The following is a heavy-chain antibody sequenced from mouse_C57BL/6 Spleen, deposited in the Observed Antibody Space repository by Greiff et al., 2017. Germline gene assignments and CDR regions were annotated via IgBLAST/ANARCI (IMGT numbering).Heavy chain of an antibody. CDR3: AVLYYYGSSPFDY. D-gene: IGHD1-1*01. J-gene: IGHJ2*01. V-gene: IGHV1-82*01. CDR1: GYAFSSSW. CDR2: IYPGDGDT. Sequence: VQLQQSGPELVTPGASVKISCKASGYAFSSSWMNWVKQRPGKGLEWIGRIYPGDGDTNYNGKFKGKATLTADKSSSTAYMQLSSLTSEDSAVYFCAVLYYYGSSPFDYWGQGTTLTVSS.